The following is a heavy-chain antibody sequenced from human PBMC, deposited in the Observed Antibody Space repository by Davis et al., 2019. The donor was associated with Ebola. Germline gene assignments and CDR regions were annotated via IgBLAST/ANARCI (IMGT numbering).Heavy chain of an antibody. CDR1: GYAFADYW. D-gene: IGHD2-8*01. Sequence: GESLKISCKASGYAFADYWIAWVRQTPGKGLEWMGIIYAGDSDSRYSPSFEGQVIISVDRSINTAYLQWRSLRASDTAIYYCARQESLYGWSDYWGQGTLVTVSS. CDR3: ARQESLYGWSDY. J-gene: IGHJ4*02. V-gene: IGHV5-51*01. CDR2: IYAGDSDS.